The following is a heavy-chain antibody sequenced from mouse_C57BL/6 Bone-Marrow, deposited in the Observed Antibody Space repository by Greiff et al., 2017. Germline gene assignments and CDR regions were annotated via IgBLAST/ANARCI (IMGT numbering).Heavy chain of an antibody. D-gene: IGHD5-1*01. V-gene: IGHV5-2*01. CDR2: INSDGGST. J-gene: IGHJ2*01. CDR1: EYEFPSYD. CDR3: ARHEYVDY. Sequence: EVHLVESGGGLVQPGASLKLSCESNEYEFPSYDMSWVRKTPEKRLELVAAINSDGGSTYYPDTMERRVIISRDNTKETPYLQMSSLGSEDTALYYCARHEYVDYWGQGTTLTVSS.